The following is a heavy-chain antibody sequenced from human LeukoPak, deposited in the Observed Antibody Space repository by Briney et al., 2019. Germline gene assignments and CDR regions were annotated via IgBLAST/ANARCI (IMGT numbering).Heavy chain of an antibody. CDR2: LNQDGSER. CDR1: GFTFSSYW. V-gene: IGHV3-7*04. D-gene: IGHD3-10*01. CDR3: SKGGTGSNFDF. J-gene: IGHJ4*02. Sequence: GGSLRLSCVASGFTFSSYWMSWVRQTPGKGLEWVAHLNQDGSERYYVDSVKGRFTISRENVKNSLYLQMNSLRAEDTAVYYCSKGGTGSNFDFWGQGMLVTGSS.